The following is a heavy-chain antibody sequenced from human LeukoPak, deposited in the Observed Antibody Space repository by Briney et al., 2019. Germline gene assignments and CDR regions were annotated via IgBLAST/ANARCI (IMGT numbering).Heavy chain of an antibody. J-gene: IGHJ4*02. CDR2: ISSSSSYI. CDR1: GFTFSSYS. CDR3: ARDLLGWNYLFDY. V-gene: IGHV3-21*01. D-gene: IGHD1-7*01. Sequence: GGSLRLSCAASGFTFSSYSMNWVRQSPGKGLEWVSSISSSSSYIYYADSVKGRFTISRDNAKNSLYLQMNSLRAEDTAVYYCARDLLGWNYLFDYWGQGTLVTVSS.